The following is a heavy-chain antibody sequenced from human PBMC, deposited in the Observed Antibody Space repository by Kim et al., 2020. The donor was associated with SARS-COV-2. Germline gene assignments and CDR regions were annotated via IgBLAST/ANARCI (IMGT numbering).Heavy chain of an antibody. J-gene: IGHJ4*02. CDR2: ISGSGGST. CDR3: AKGGIYCSSTSCYLY. Sequence: GGSLRLSCAASGFTFSSYAMSWVRQAPGKGLEWVSAISGSGGSTYYADSVKGRFTISRDNSKNTLYLQMNSLRAEDTAVYYCAKGGIYCSSTSCYLYWGQGTLVTVSS. CDR1: GFTFSSYA. V-gene: IGHV3-23*01. D-gene: IGHD2-2*01.